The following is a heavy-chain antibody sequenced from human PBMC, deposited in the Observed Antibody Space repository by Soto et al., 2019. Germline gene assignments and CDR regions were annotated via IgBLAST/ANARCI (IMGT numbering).Heavy chain of an antibody. CDR2: IYNRGSTNY. V-gene: IGHV4-59*01. CDR3: ARAAKDFLDYWSGTTHYGIDV. CDR1: GGSISDYY. J-gene: IGHJ6*02. Sequence: SETLSLTCSVSGGSISDYYWTWVRRPPGKALELIGYIYNRGSTNYNYNPSLQSRVTISLDRFKNQFSLRLSSVTAADTAVYFCARAAKDFLDYWSGTTHYGIDVWGQGTTVTVSS. D-gene: IGHD3-3*01.